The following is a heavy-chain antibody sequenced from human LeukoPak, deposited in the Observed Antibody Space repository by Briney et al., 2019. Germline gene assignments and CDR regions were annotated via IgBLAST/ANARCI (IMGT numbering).Heavy chain of an antibody. Sequence: GASVKVSCKASGGTFSSYAISWVRQAPGQGLEWMGGIIPIFGTANYAQKFQGRVTITADESTSTAYMELSSLRSEDTAVYYCAREVRAGDYTFDYWGQGTLVTVSS. CDR3: AREVRAGDYTFDY. CDR2: IIPIFGTA. CDR1: GGTFSSYA. V-gene: IGHV1-69*13. D-gene: IGHD4-11*01. J-gene: IGHJ4*02.